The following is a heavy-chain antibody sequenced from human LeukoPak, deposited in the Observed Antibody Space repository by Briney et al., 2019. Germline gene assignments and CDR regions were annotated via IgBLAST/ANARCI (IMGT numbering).Heavy chain of an antibody. CDR1: GVSITGSSYY. Sequence: SETLSLTCTVSGVSITGSSYYWGWLRQSPGKGLEWIGSIYYSGSTYYNSSLKSRVTISIDTSKNQFSLRLTSVTAADTAVYYCTRGSYDVLTGRSTLGEYWGQGTLVAVSS. J-gene: IGHJ4*02. CDR3: TRGSYDVLTGRSTLGEY. D-gene: IGHD3-9*01. CDR2: IYYSGST. V-gene: IGHV4-39*01.